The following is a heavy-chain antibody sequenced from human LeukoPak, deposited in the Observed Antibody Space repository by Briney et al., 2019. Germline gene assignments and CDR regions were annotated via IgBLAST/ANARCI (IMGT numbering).Heavy chain of an antibody. CDR2: ISSSSSYI. D-gene: IGHD5-12*01. J-gene: IGHJ3*02. CDR1: GFTFSSYS. V-gene: IGHV3-21*01. Sequence: PGGSLRLSCAASGFTFSSYSMNWVRQAPGKGLEWVSSISSSSSYIYYADSVKGRFTISRDNAKNSLYLQMNSLRAEDTAVYYCAREYSGYDFSFNAFDIWGQGTMVTVSS. CDR3: AREYSGYDFSFNAFDI.